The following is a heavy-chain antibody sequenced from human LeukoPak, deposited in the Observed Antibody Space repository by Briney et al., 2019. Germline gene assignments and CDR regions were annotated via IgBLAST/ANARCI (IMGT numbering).Heavy chain of an antibody. CDR1: GFTFSSYS. CDR3: ARDQRAAAGTRHFQH. CDR2: ISSSSSTI. D-gene: IGHD6-13*01. J-gene: IGHJ1*01. V-gene: IGHV3-48*04. Sequence: GGSLRLSCAASGFTFSSYSMNWVRQAPGKGLEWVSYISSSSSTIYYADSVKGRFTISRDNAKNSLYLQMNSLRAEDTAVYYCARDQRAAAGTRHFQHWGQGTLVTVSS.